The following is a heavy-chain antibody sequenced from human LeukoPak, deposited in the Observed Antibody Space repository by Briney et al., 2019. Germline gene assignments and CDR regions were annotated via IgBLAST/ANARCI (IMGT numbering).Heavy chain of an antibody. Sequence: PGGSLRLSCAASGFIFSDYAINWVRQAPGKGLEWLSFVSGKSRAIYYADSVKGRFTISRDNAKNTLYLQMNSLRAEDTAVYYCARAGAGGLDAFDIWGQGTMVTVSS. J-gene: IGHJ3*02. D-gene: IGHD2-15*01. V-gene: IGHV3-48*04. CDR3: ARAGAGGLDAFDI. CDR2: VSGKSRAI. CDR1: GFIFSDYA.